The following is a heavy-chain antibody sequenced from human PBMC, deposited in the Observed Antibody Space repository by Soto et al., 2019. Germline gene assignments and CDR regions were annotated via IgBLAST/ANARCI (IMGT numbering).Heavy chain of an antibody. V-gene: IGHV4-39*01. CDR2: NYYSGST. CDR1: GGSISSSSYY. CDR3: ARAGIAAAGPYYYYYGMDV. J-gene: IGHJ6*02. D-gene: IGHD6-13*01. Sequence: PSETLSLTCTVSGGSISSSSYYWGWIRQPPGKGLEWIGSNYYSGSTHYNPSLKSRVTISVDTSKNQFSLKLSSVTAADTAVYYCARAGIAAAGPYYYYYGMDVWGQGTTVTVSS.